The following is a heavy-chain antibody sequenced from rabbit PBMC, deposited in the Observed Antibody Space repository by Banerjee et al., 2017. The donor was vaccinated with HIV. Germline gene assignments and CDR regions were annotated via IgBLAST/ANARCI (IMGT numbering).Heavy chain of an antibody. CDR1: GFSFSGTYY. CDR2: INIGSSGST. D-gene: IGHD7-1*01. J-gene: IGHJ4*01. CDR3: ARGSWIDGGYGTDFKL. V-gene: IGHV1S40*01. Sequence: QSLEESGGDLVKPGASLTLTCTASGFSFSGTYYMCWVRQAPGKGLEWIGCINIGSSGSTYYASWAKGRFTISKTSSTTVTLQMTSLTAADTATYFCARGSWIDGGYGTDFKLWGQGTLVTVS.